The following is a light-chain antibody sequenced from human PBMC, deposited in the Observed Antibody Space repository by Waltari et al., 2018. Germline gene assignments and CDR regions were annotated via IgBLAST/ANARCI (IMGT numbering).Light chain of an antibody. CDR1: QGISHY. CDR3: QKYNSAPSWT. CDR2: SAS. V-gene: IGKV1-27*01. Sequence: DIQMTQSPYSLSASVGDRVTITCRASQGISHYLAWYQQKPGKVPKLLIYSASTLQSGVPSRFSGSGSGTDFTLTISSLQPEDAATYYCQKYNSAPSWTFGQGTKVEIK. J-gene: IGKJ1*01.